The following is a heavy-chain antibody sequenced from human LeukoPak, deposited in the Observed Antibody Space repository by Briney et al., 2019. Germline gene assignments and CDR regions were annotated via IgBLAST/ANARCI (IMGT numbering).Heavy chain of an antibody. CDR2: IYHSGTT. V-gene: IGHV4-59*12. J-gene: IGHJ4*02. D-gene: IGHD3-10*01. CDR1: GGSITNYY. CDR3: ARKENVYYYFDY. Sequence: SETLSLTCTVSGGSITNYYWSWIRQPPGKGLEWIGYIYHSGTTYYNPSLQSRVTMSVDTSKNQFSLKLSSMTAVDTAVYYCARKENVYYYFDYWGQGTLVTVSS.